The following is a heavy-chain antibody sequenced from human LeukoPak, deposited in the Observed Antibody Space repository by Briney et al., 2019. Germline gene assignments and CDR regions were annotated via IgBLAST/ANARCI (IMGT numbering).Heavy chain of an antibody. Sequence: GGSLRLSCAASGFTFSNAWMSWVRQAPGKGLEWVAFIRNDGSNKYYADSVKGRFTISRDNSKNTLYLQMNTLRGEDTAVYYCTISAAPDAGYWGQGTLVTVSS. CDR2: IRNDGSNK. CDR1: GFTFSNAW. D-gene: IGHD6-13*01. V-gene: IGHV3-30*02. CDR3: TISAAPDAGY. J-gene: IGHJ4*02.